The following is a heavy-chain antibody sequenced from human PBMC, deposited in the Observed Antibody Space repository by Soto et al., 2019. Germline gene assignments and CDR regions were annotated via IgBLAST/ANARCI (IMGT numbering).Heavy chain of an antibody. CDR1: GGSFSGYY. V-gene: IGHV4-34*01. D-gene: IGHD3-22*01. J-gene: IGHJ4*02. CDR3: ARGRHPYYYDSSGYYY. CDR2: INHSGST. Sequence: SETLSLTCAVYGGSFSGYYWSWIRQPPGKGLEWIGEINHSGSTNYNPSLKSRVTISVDTSKNQFSLKLSSVTAADTAVYYCARGRHPYYYDSSGYYYWGQGTLVTVS.